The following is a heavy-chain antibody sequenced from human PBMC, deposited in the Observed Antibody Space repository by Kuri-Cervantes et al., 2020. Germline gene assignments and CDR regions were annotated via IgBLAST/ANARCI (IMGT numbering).Heavy chain of an antibody. CDR3: AKSGSRSMVRGVIYYYYGMDV. Sequence: GESLKISCAASGFTFSSYGMHWVRQAPGKGLEWVAVISYDGSNKYYADSVKDRFTISRDNSKNTLYLQMNSLRAEDTAVYYCAKSGSRSMVRGVIYYYYGMDVWGQGTTVTVSS. CDR2: ISYDGSNK. D-gene: IGHD3-10*01. CDR1: GFTFSSYG. V-gene: IGHV3-30*18. J-gene: IGHJ6*02.